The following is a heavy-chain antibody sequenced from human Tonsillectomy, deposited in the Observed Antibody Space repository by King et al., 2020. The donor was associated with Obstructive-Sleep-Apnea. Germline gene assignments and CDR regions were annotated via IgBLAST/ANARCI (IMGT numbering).Heavy chain of an antibody. D-gene: IGHD3-22*01. Sequence: QLQESGPGLVKPSETLSLTCTVSGGSISNYYWSWIRQPAGKGLEWIWRIYTSGSTNYNPSLKSRVTMSVDTSKNQFSLKLTSVTAADTAVYYCARLQYYYDSSGYYHYFDYWGQGTLVTVSS. CDR2: IYTSGST. V-gene: IGHV4-4*07. J-gene: IGHJ4*02. CDR1: GGSISNYY. CDR3: ARLQYYYDSSGYYHYFDY.